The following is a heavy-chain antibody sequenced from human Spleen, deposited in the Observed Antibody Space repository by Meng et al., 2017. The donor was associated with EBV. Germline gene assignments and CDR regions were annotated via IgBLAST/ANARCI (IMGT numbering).Heavy chain of an antibody. CDR2: IQSKTDGGTP. CDR1: GFTFNNAW. CDR3: TTELDREPLFNF. V-gene: IGHV3-15*01. Sequence: EVQLVESGGGLVKPWGSLRLSCAASGFTFNNAWRSGVRQAPGKGLEWIGRIQSKTDGGTPDYAAPVTGRFTISRDDSKNTLYLQMNRLKTEDTAVYYCTTELDREPLFNFWGQGTLVTVSS. J-gene: IGHJ4*02.